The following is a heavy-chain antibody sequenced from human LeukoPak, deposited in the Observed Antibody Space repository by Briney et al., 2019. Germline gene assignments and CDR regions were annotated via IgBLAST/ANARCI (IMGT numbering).Heavy chain of an antibody. CDR3: ARDKEQWLLVGYYYMDV. V-gene: IGHV3-21*01. Sequence: KPGGSLRLSCAASGFTFSSYSMNWVRQAPGKGLEWVSSISSSSSYIYYADSVKGRFTISRDNAKNSLYLQMNSLRAEDTAVYYCARDKEQWLLVGYYYMDVWGKGTTVTVSS. CDR1: GFTFSSYS. D-gene: IGHD6-19*01. CDR2: ISSSSSYI. J-gene: IGHJ6*03.